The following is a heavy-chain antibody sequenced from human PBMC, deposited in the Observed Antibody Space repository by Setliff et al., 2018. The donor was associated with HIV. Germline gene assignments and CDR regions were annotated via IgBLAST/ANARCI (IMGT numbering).Heavy chain of an antibody. J-gene: IGHJ3*01. Sequence: GSLRLSCAASGFNFNYSWMHWVRQAPGEGLVWVSRIHYDGTASYAAPVRGRFTFSRDDSTNTLYLQMNNLKIEDTAVYYCVTDDKVAFDVWGRGTMVTVSS. CDR3: VTDDKVAFDV. V-gene: IGHV3-15*06. CDR2: IHYDGTA. CDR1: GFNFNYSW.